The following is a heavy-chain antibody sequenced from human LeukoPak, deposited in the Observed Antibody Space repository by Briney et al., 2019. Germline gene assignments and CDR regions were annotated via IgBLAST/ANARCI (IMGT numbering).Heavy chain of an antibody. D-gene: IGHD3-3*01. Sequence: PSGTLSLTCTVSGGSISSGDYYWSWIRQPPGKGLEWIGYIYYSGSTYYNPSLKSRVTISVDTSKNQFSLKLSSVTAADTAVYYCARVDYDFWSGYTEGLDYWGQGTLVTVSS. CDR2: IYYSGST. V-gene: IGHV4-30-4*01. J-gene: IGHJ4*02. CDR1: GGSISSGDYY. CDR3: ARVDYDFWSGYTEGLDY.